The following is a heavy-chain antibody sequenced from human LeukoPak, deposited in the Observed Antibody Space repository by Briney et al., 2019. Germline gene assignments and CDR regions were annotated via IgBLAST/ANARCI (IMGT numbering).Heavy chain of an antibody. J-gene: IGHJ4*02. Sequence: SETLSLTCTVSGDSISSSSYYWGWIRQPPGKGLEWIGSFYFSGSAYYNPSLESRVTVSTDRSKTLCSLKLTSVTAADTAVYYCVAEEYGTGSYYKSAFWGKGALVTVSS. CDR2: FYFSGSA. CDR3: VAEEYGTGSYYKSAF. CDR1: GDSISSSSYY. D-gene: IGHD3-10*01. V-gene: IGHV4-39*01.